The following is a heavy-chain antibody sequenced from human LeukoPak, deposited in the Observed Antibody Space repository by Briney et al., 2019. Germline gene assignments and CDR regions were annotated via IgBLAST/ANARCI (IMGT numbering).Heavy chain of an antibody. J-gene: IGHJ4*02. CDR3: ARDPLRERQTGYFDS. Sequence: GGSLRLSCAASGFTFSNYWMIWVRQAPGKGLEWVAVISYDGTNKYYADSVKGRFTISRDNSKNTVFLQMSSPRAEDTAVYYCARDPLRERQTGYFDSWGQGTLVTVSS. CDR2: ISYDGTNK. CDR1: GFTFSNYW. V-gene: IGHV3-30*03. D-gene: IGHD1-26*01.